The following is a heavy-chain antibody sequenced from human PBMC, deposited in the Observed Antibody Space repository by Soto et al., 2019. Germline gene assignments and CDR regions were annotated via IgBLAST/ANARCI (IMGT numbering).Heavy chain of an antibody. V-gene: IGHV3-30-3*01. CDR2: ISYDGSDK. J-gene: IGHJ4*02. D-gene: IGHD3-22*01. CDR1: GFTSSSYA. CDR3: ARDYYKYYDSSGYYRSPAY. Sequence: GGSLRLSCAASGFTSSSYAMHWVRQAPGKGLEWVALISYDGSDKDYADSVKGRFTISRDNSRNTLFLQMNSLRAEDTAVYYCARDYYKYYDSSGYYRSPAYWGQGTLVTVS.